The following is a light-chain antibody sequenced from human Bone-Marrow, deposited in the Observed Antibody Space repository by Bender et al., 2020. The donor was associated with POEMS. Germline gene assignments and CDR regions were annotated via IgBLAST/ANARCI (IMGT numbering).Light chain of an antibody. CDR3: SSYTSSSTHV. CDR2: EVT. CDR1: SSDVGGYTY. V-gene: IGLV2-14*01. J-gene: IGLJ1*01. Sequence: QSALTQPASVSGSPGQSISISCTGTSSDVGGYTYVSWYQQHPGKAPKLVIYEVTNRPSGVSNRFSGSKSGNTVSLTISGLQAEDEADYYCSSYTSSSTHVFGTGTKVTVL.